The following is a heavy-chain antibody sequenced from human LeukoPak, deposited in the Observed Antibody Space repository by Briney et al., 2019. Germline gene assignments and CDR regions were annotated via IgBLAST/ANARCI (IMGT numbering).Heavy chain of an antibody. V-gene: IGHV3-66*01. CDR1: GFTFSAYE. D-gene: IGHD2-21*01. Sequence: GGSLRLSCAASGFTFSAYEMTWVRQAPGKGLEWVSLIHSGGSTYYADSVKGRFTISRDNSKNTLYLQMNSLRPEDTAVYYCARGTIVWGQGTLVTVSS. J-gene: IGHJ4*02. CDR2: IHSGGST. CDR3: ARGTIV.